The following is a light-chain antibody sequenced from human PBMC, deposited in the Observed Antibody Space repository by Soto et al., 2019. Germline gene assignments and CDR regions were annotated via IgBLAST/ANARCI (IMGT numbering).Light chain of an antibody. J-gene: IGKJ1*01. CDR1: QSVSSSY. Sequence: EIVLTHSPGTLSLSPLERATLSCMASQSVSSSYLAWYQQKPGQAPRLLIYGASSRATGIPDRFSGSGSGTDFTLTISRLEPEDFAVYYCQQYGSSRTFGQGTKVDIK. CDR2: GAS. CDR3: QQYGSSRT. V-gene: IGKV3-20*01.